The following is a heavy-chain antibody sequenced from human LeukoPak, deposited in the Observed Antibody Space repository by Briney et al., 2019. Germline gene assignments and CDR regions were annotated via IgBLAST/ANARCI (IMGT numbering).Heavy chain of an antibody. CDR2: IYASGNT. V-gene: IGHV4-61*01. CDR1: GGSVSSASYY. J-gene: IGHJ4*02. CDR3: VRDRELTY. Sequence: KPSETLSLTCTVSGGSVSSASYYWTWIRQPPGKGLEWIGYIYASGNTNYNPSLRSRVTISVDTSKNQFSLKLNSVTAADTAVYYCVRDRELTYWSQGTLVTVSS. D-gene: IGHD1-26*01.